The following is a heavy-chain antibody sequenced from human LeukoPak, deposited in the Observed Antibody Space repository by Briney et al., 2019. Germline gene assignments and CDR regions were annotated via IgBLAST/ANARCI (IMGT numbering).Heavy chain of an antibody. CDR1: GGTFSSYA. J-gene: IGHJ2*01. CDR3: ARDGKYYYDSSGYYYEFGPPWYFDL. Sequence: ASVKVSCKASGGTFSSYAISWVRQAPGQGLEWMGGIIPIFGTANYAQKFQGRVAITADESTSTAYMELSSLRSEDTAVYYCARDGKYYYDSSGYYYEFGPPWYFDLWGRGTLVTVSS. CDR2: IIPIFGTA. D-gene: IGHD3-22*01. V-gene: IGHV1-69*13.